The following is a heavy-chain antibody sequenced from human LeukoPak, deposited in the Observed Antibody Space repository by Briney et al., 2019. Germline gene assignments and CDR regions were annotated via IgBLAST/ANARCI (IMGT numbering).Heavy chain of an antibody. V-gene: IGHV4-34*01. Sequence: SETLSLTCEVYGGSFTGYYWTWIRQPPGKGLEWLGKVNHGGGTNYNPSLKSRVTISVDTSKNQFSLKLSSVTAADTAVYYCARRYGSGSYLIDYWGQGTLVTVSS. CDR1: GGSFTGYY. J-gene: IGHJ4*02. D-gene: IGHD3-10*01. CDR2: VNHGGGT. CDR3: ARRYGSGSYLIDY.